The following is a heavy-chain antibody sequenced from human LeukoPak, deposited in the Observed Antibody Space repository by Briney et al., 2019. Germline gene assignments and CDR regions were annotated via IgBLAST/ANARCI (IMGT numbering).Heavy chain of an antibody. CDR1: GFTFSSYA. CDR3: ARASSPYSSSWWVDY. D-gene: IGHD6-13*01. V-gene: IGHV3-30-3*01. Sequence: PGGSLRLSCAASGFTFSSYAMHWVRQAPGKELEWVAVISYDGSNKYYADSVKGRFTISRDNSKNTLYLQMNSLRAEDTAVYYCARASSPYSSSWWVDYWGQGTLVTVSS. CDR2: ISYDGSNK. J-gene: IGHJ4*02.